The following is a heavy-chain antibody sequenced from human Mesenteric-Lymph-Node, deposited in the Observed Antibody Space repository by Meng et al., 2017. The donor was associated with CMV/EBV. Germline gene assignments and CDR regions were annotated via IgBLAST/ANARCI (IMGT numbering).Heavy chain of an antibody. V-gene: IGHV1-2*06. J-gene: IGHJ4*02. CDR2: INPDTGGT. Sequence: CKASGYTFTGCYIYWERQAPGQGLEWVGRINPDTGGTNYAQKFQGRVTMTRDTSISTAYMELSRLRSDDTAVYYCARDLSNPDSGDYWGQGTLVTVSS. CDR3: ARDLSNPDSGDY. D-gene: IGHD1-14*01. CDR1: GYTFTGCY.